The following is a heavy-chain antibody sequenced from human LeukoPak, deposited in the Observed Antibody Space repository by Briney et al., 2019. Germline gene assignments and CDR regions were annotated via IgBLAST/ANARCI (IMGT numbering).Heavy chain of an antibody. V-gene: IGHV3-21*01. CDR3: AREGMVATFDY. CDR1: GFTFSTYC. CDR2: ISSSSSYI. D-gene: IGHD5-12*01. J-gene: IGHJ4*02. Sequence: GGSLRLSCAASGFTFSTYCMSWVRQAPGKGLEWVSSISSSSSYIYYADSVKGRFTISRDKAKNSLYLQMNSLRAEDTAIYYCAREGMVATFDYWGQGTLVTVSS.